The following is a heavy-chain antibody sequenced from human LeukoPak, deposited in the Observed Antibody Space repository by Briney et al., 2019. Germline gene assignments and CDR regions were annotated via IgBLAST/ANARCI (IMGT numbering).Heavy chain of an antibody. CDR2: IIPNFGTA. Sequence: SVKVTCKAAGGTVSSYAISWVRHAPGRGLEWMGGIIPNFGTANYAQKFQGRVKITADESTSKAYMELSRLRSEDTAVYYCAREQWLVQGGYNWFDPWGRGTLVTVSS. CDR3: AREQWLVQGGYNWFDP. CDR1: GGTVSSYA. D-gene: IGHD6-19*01. V-gene: IGHV1-69*13. J-gene: IGHJ5*02.